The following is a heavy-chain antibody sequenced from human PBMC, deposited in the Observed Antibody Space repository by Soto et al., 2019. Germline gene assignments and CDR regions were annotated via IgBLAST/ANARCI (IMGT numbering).Heavy chain of an antibody. CDR2: IYYSGST. Sequence: QVQLQESGPGLVKPSETLSLTCTVSGGSISSYYWSWIRQPPGKGLEWIGYIYYSGSTNYNPSLKGRVTISVDTSKNPFSLKLSSVTAADTAVYYCASGPYYDSSGYYHYFDYWGQGTLVTVSS. CDR1: GGSISSYY. CDR3: ASGPYYDSSGYYHYFDY. V-gene: IGHV4-59*01. D-gene: IGHD3-22*01. J-gene: IGHJ4*02.